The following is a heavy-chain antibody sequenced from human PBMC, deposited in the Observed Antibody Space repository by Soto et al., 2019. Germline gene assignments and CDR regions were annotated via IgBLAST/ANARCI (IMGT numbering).Heavy chain of an antibody. J-gene: IGHJ6*03. V-gene: IGHV5-51*01. Sequence: PGESLKISXKGSGYSFTSYWIGWVRQMPGKGLEWMGIIYPGDSDTRYSPSFQGQVTISADKSISTAYLQWSSLKASDTAMYYCARTPAWNSPQSYYYYMDVWGKGTTVTVSS. CDR1: GYSFTSYW. D-gene: IGHD1-1*01. CDR3: ARTPAWNSPQSYYYYMDV. CDR2: IYPGDSDT.